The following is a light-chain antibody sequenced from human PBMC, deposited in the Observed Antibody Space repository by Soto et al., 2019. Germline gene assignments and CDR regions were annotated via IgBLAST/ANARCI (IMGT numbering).Light chain of an antibody. V-gene: IGLV2-8*01. Sequence: QSALTQPPSASGSPGQSVTISCTGTSSDVGAYNYVSWYQQHPGKAPKLMIYDVSKRPSGVPYRFSGSKSGNAASLTVSGLQGEDEADYYCSSYAGSSWVFGGATQLTVL. CDR2: DVS. J-gene: IGLJ3*02. CDR3: SSYAGSSWV. CDR1: SSDVGAYNY.